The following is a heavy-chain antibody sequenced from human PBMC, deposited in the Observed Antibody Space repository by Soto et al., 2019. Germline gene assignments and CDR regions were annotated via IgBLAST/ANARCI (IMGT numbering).Heavy chain of an antibody. V-gene: IGHV1-18*01. CDR1: GYTFTSYG. CDR2: ISAYNGNT. D-gene: IGHD2-15*01. Sequence: EASVKVSCKASGYTFTSYGISWVRQAPGQGLEWMGWISAYNGNTNYAQKLQGRVIMTTDTSTSTAYMELRSLRSDDTAVYYCARDFCVGRYANCHPRPVFIWGQGSIVT. J-gene: IGHJ3*02. CDR3: ARDFCVGRYANCHPRPVFI.